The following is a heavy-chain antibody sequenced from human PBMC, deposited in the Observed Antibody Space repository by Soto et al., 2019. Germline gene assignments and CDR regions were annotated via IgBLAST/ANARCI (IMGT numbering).Heavy chain of an antibody. CDR1: GFTVSSNY. CDR2: IYSGGST. J-gene: IGHJ4*02. V-gene: IGHV3-53*01. Sequence: LRLSCAASGFTVSSNYMSWVRQAPGKGLEWVSVIYSGGSTYYADSVKGRFTISRDNSKNTLYLRMNSLRAEDTAVYYCARVRYSSSWSRSFDYWGQGTLVTVSS. D-gene: IGHD6-13*01. CDR3: ARVRYSSSWSRSFDY.